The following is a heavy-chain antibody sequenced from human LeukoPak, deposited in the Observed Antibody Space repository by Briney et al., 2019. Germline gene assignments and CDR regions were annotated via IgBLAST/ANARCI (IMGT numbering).Heavy chain of an antibody. CDR1: GFTFSAYW. Sequence: GGSLRLSCAASGFTFSAYWMSWVRQAPGKGLEWVANIKDDGSDKYYVDSVKGRFTISRDNAQNSLYLQMNSLSDDDTAVYYCARAAGGTSRDYWGQGTLVTVSS. D-gene: IGHD1-26*01. V-gene: IGHV3-7*01. J-gene: IGHJ4*02. CDR3: ARAAGGTSRDY. CDR2: IKDDGSDK.